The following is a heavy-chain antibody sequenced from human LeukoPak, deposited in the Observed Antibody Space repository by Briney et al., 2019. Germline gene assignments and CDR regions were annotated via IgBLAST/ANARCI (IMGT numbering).Heavy chain of an antibody. CDR3: AREYYYDSSGYRSFGY. CDR2: IKQDGSEK. Sequence: TGGSLRLSCAASGFTFSSCWMSWVRQAPGKGLEWVANIKQDGSEKYYVDSVKGRFTISRDNAKNSLYLQMSSLRAEDTAVYYCAREYYYDSSGYRSFGYWGQGTLVTVSS. J-gene: IGHJ4*02. D-gene: IGHD3-22*01. CDR1: GFTFSSCW. V-gene: IGHV3-7*01.